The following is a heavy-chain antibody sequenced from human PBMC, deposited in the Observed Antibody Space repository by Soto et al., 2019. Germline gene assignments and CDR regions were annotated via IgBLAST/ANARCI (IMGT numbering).Heavy chain of an antibody. CDR2: IYYSGST. J-gene: IGHJ4*02. D-gene: IGHD3-16*01. Sequence: PSETLSLTCTVSGGSISGGGYYWNWIRQHPGKGLEWIGYIYYSGSTYYNPSLKGRIAISVDTSKNHLSLKLSSVTAADTAVYSCARAFGRGRRFDYWGPGTLVTVSA. CDR3: ARAFGRGRRFDY. V-gene: IGHV4-31*03. CDR1: GGSISGGGYY.